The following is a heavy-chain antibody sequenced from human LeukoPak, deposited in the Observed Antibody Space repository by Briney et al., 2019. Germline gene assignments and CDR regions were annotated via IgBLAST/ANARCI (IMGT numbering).Heavy chain of an antibody. V-gene: IGHV3-23*01. Sequence: GGSLRLSCAASGFTFSSYAMSWVRQAPGKGLEWVSAISGSGGSTYYADSVKGRFTISRDNSKNTLYLQMNSLRAEDTAVYYCARAVGIVGEVGFDYWGQGTLVTVSS. J-gene: IGHJ4*02. CDR1: GFTFSSYA. CDR3: ARAVGIVGEVGFDY. D-gene: IGHD1-26*01. CDR2: ISGSGGST.